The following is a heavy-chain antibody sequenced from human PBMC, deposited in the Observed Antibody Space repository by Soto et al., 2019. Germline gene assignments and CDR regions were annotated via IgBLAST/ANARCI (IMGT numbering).Heavy chain of an antibody. CDR3: ARLDSSGYSYGYYFDY. D-gene: IGHD3-22*01. CDR2: IYDSGST. Sequence: SETLSLTCTVSGGSISSGGYYWSWIRQHPGKGLEWIGYIYDSGSTYYNPSLKSRVTISVDTSKKQCSLKLSSVTAADTAVYYCARLDSSGYSYGYYFDYWRQGTLVTVSS. V-gene: IGHV4-31*03. J-gene: IGHJ4*02. CDR1: GGSISSGGYY.